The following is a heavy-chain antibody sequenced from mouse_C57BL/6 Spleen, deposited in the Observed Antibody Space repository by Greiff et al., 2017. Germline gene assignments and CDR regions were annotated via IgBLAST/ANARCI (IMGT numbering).Heavy chain of an antibody. CDR1: GYAFTNYL. Sequence: QVQLKESGAELVRPGTSVKVSCKASGYAFTNYLIEWVKQRPGQGLEWIGVINPGSGGTNYNEKFKGKATLTADKSSSTAYMQLISLTSEDSAVYFCAKGGFDYWGQGTTLTVSS. J-gene: IGHJ2*01. V-gene: IGHV1-54*01. CDR3: AKGGFDY. CDR2: INPGSGGT.